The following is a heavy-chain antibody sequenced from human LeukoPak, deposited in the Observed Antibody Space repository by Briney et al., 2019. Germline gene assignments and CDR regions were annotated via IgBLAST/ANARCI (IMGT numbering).Heavy chain of an antibody. V-gene: IGHV4-59*08. J-gene: IGHJ2*01. CDR1: GDSISSYY. CDR2: IYYSGST. CDR3: ARHANIYSSGWYFDL. D-gene: IGHD6-19*01. Sequence: PSETPSLTCTVSGDSISSYYWSWIRQPPGKGLEWIGYIYYSGSTNYNPSLKSRVTISVDTSKNQFSLKLSSVTAADTAVYYCARHANIYSSGWYFDLWGRGTLVTVSS.